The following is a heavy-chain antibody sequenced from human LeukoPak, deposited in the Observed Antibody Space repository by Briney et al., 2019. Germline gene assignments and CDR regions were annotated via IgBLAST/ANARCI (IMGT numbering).Heavy chain of an antibody. D-gene: IGHD5-18*01. V-gene: IGHV3-74*01. Sequence: GGSLRLSCAASGFTFSSYWMHWVRQAPGKGLVWVSRINTDGRTTTYADSVKGRFTISRDNAKNSLYLQMNSLRAEDTAVYYCARAIGEGIQLWLRPSDYYYYMDVWGKGTTVTVSS. J-gene: IGHJ6*03. CDR1: GFTFSSYW. CDR2: INTDGRTT. CDR3: ARAIGEGIQLWLRPSDYYYYMDV.